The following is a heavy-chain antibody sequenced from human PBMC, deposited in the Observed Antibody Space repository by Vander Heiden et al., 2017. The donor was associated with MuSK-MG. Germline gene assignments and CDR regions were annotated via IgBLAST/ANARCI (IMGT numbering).Heavy chain of an antibody. D-gene: IGHD6-13*01. CDR1: GFTFSSYA. J-gene: IGHJ4*02. CDR3: AKGSSSWYRGPIDY. Sequence: EVQLLESGGGLVQPGGSLRLSCAASGFTFSSYAMRWVRQAPGKGLEWVSAISGSGGSKYYADAVKGRFTISRDNSKNTLYLQMNRMRAEETAVYYCAKGSSSWYRGPIDYWGQGTLVTVSS. CDR2: ISGSGGSK. V-gene: IGHV3-23*01.